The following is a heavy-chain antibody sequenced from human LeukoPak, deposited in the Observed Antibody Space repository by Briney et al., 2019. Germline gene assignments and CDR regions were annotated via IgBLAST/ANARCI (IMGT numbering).Heavy chain of an antibody. CDR1: GYTFTSYY. J-gene: IGHJ4*02. D-gene: IGHD5-12*01. V-gene: IGHV1-46*01. CDR3: AKDRNRGYDFIDY. CDR2: INPSGGST. Sequence: ASVKVSCKASGYTFTSYYMHWVRQAPGQGLEWMGIINPSGGSTSYAQKFQGRVTMTRDMSTSTVYMELSSLRSEDTAVYYCAKDRNRGYDFIDYWGQGALVTVT.